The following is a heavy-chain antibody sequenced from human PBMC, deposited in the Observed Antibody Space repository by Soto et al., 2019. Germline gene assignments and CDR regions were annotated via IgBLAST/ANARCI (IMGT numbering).Heavy chain of an antibody. CDR1: DGSISSGRYY. CDR3: ARSPHIQLWSYPSDY. J-gene: IGHJ4*02. CDR2: IYFSGST. V-gene: IGHV4-31*03. D-gene: IGHD5-18*01. Sequence: SETLSLTCTVSDGSISSGRYYWSCIRQHPGKGLEWIGYIYFSGSTYYNPSLKSRVTISVDTSKNQFSLKLSSVTAADTSVYYCARSPHIQLWSYPSDYWGQGTLVTGSS.